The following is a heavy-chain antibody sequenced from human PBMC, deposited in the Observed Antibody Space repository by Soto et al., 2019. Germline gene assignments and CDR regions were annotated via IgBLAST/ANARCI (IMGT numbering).Heavy chain of an antibody. Sequence: QVQLQESGPGLVKPSGTLSLTCAVSGGSISSSNWWSWVRQPPGKGLEWIGEIYHSGSTNYNPSLKSRVTIAVDQSKTQFSLKLSSVTAADTAVYSCAKVSGSYYYGMDVWGQGTTVTVSS. D-gene: IGHD1-26*01. CDR1: GGSISSSNW. CDR3: AKVSGSYYYGMDV. CDR2: IYHSGST. J-gene: IGHJ6*02. V-gene: IGHV4-4*02.